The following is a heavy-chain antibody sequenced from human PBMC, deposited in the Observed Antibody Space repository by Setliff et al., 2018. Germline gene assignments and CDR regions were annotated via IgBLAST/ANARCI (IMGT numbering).Heavy chain of an antibody. V-gene: IGHV1-18*01. Sequence: ASVKVSSKASGYTFTSYGISWVRQAPGQGLEWMGWISAYNGNTNYAQKLQGRVTMTTDTSTSTAYMELRSLRSDDTAVYYCARLPLPAAWELLDIRYYYYYMDVWGKGTTVTVSS. J-gene: IGHJ6*03. D-gene: IGHD1-26*01. CDR3: ARLPLPAAWELLDIRYYYYYMDV. CDR1: GYTFTSYG. CDR2: ISAYNGNT.